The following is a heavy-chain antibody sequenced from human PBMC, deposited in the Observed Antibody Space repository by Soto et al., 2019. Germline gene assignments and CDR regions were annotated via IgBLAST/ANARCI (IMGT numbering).Heavy chain of an antibody. CDR3: ARVNEGPYSSGWYGPDY. J-gene: IGHJ4*02. V-gene: IGHV3-53*01. CDR1: GFTVSSNY. D-gene: IGHD6-19*01. CDR2: IYSGGST. Sequence: PGGSLRLSCAASGFTVSSNYMSWVRQAPGKGLEWVSVIYSGGSTYYADSVRGRFTISRDNSRNTLYLQMKSLRAEDTAVYYCARVNEGPYSSGWYGPDYWGQGTLVTVSS.